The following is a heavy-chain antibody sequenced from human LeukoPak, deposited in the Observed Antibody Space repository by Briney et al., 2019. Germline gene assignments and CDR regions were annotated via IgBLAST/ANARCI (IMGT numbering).Heavy chain of an antibody. J-gene: IGHJ1*01. CDR1: GFTFRSYA. CDR2: ISYDGSNK. Sequence: PRRSLRLSCAASGFTFRSYAMHWGRPGPGKGLGWVAVISYDGSNKYYADSVKGRFTISRDNSKNTLYLQMNSLRAEDTAVYYCARDRPNVVVVPAAVRYFQHWGQGTLVTVSS. CDR3: ARDRPNVVVVPAAVRYFQH. D-gene: IGHD2-2*01. V-gene: IGHV3-30*04.